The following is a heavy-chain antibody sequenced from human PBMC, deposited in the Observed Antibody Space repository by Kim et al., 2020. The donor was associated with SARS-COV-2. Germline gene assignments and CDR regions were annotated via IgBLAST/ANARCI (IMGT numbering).Heavy chain of an antibody. D-gene: IGHD6-6*01. CDR2: IYPGDSDT. CDR3: ARLIAARPISLGSYKERDYYYYGMDV. CDR1: GYSFTSYW. Sequence: GESLKISCKGSGYSFTSYWIGWVRQMPGKGLEWMGIIYPGDSDTRYSPSFQGQVTISADKSISTAYLQWSSLKASDTAMYYCARLIAARPISLGSYKERDYYYYGMDVWGQGTTVTVSS. V-gene: IGHV5-51*01. J-gene: IGHJ6*02.